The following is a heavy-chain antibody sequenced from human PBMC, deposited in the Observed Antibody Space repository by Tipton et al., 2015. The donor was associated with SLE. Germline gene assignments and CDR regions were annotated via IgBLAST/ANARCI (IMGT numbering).Heavy chain of an antibody. V-gene: IGHV4-31*11. CDR1: GGSISSRGYY. J-gene: IGHJ4*02. CDR3: ARARYGDYDFDS. CDR2: IYSSGST. D-gene: IGHD4-17*01. Sequence: GLVKPSQTLSLTCAVSGGSISSRGYYWTWIRQHPGEGLEWIGYIYSSGSTYYTPSLKSRVTFSLDTSTNQFSLKLRSVTAADTAVYYCARARYGDYDFDSWGQGSLVIVSS.